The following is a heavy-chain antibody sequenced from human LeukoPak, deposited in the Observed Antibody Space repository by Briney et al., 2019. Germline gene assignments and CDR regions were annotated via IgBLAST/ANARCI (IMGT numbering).Heavy chain of an antibody. CDR3: ARVGFRNDCTGDTCYLRGRATYYFDY. Sequence: SETLSLTCSVYGGSFSGYSWNWIRLAPGKGLEWIGEINHSGSTNYNPSLKRRVTMAIDTSKKQFSLRLSSLTAADTAVYYCARVGFRNDCTGDTCYLRGRATYYFDYWGQGTQVTVSS. CDR1: GGSFSGYS. V-gene: IGHV4-34*01. D-gene: IGHD2-15*01. J-gene: IGHJ4*02. CDR2: INHSGST.